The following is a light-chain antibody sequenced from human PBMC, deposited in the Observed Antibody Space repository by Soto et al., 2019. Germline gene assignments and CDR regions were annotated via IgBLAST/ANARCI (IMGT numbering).Light chain of an antibody. CDR1: SSDVGAYNF. J-gene: IGLJ2*01. Sequence: QSALTQPASVSGSPGQSITISCTGTSSDVGAYNFVSWYQQFPGKAPKLMIYEVSNRPSGVSDRFSGSKSGNTASLIISGLRPENEAVYYCSSQTASATVLFGGGTKLTVL. CDR3: SSQTASATVL. CDR2: EVS. V-gene: IGLV2-14*01.